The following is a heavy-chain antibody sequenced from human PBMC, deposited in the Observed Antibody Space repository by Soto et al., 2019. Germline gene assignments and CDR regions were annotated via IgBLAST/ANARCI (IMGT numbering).Heavy chain of an antibody. Sequence: SETLSLTCTVSHGSITSGDYFWAWIRQPPGKGLEFIGSVHSSGGTYYSPSLRSRASISIDKSKNQFSPKLTSVNAGDTAVYFCASVVVGATRQTGSDHWGQGTLVTVSS. V-gene: IGHV4-39*01. J-gene: IGHJ4*02. CDR2: VHSSGGT. CDR1: HGSITSGDYF. D-gene: IGHD2-15*01. CDR3: ASVVVGATRQTGSDH.